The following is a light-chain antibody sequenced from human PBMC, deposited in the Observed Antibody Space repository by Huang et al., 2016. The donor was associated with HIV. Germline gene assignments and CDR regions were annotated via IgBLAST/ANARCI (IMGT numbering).Light chain of an antibody. CDR3: LQTIQVPLT. Sequence: IVMTQTPLSLSVTPGQPASISCNSSQSLLHSDGRTYLYWYLQKPGQPPKLLIYEVSSRFSGVPDRFTGSGSGTDFALKISRVEAEDVGVYYCLQTIQVPLTFGGGTEVEVK. CDR1: QSLLHSDGRTY. V-gene: IGKV2D-29*01. CDR2: EVS. J-gene: IGKJ4*01.